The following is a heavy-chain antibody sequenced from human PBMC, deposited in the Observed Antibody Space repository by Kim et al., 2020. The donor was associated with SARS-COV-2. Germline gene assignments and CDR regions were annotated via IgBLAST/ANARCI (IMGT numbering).Heavy chain of an antibody. CDR2: ISYDGSNK. CDR3: AVISSILYNGDAFDI. J-gene: IGHJ3*02. CDR1: GFTFSSYG. D-gene: IGHD2-21*01. Sequence: GGSLRLSCAASGFTFSSYGMHWVRQAPGKGLEWVAVISYDGSNKYYADSVKGRFTISRDNSKNTLYLQMNSLRAEDTAVYYCAVISSILYNGDAFDIWGQWTMVTVSS. V-gene: IGHV3-30*03.